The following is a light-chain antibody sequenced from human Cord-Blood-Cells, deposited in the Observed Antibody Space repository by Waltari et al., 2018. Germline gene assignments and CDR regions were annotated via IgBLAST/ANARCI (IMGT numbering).Light chain of an antibody. V-gene: IGLV3-1*01. Sequence: YELPHPPSASVSSGQTASISCSGAKLGDKYACLYRQKPGQSPVLVIYQDSKRPSGFPERFSGSNSGNTATLTISGTQAMDEADYYCQAWDSSTDVVFGGGTKLTVL. CDR2: QDS. CDR1: KLGDKY. CDR3: QAWDSSTDVV. J-gene: IGLJ2*01.